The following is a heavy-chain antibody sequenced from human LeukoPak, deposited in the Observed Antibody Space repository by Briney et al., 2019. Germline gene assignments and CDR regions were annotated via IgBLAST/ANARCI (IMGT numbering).Heavy chain of an antibody. V-gene: IGHV3-33*01. CDR2: IWYDGSNK. CDR1: GFTFSSYG. J-gene: IGHJ6*02. D-gene: IGHD1-1*01. CDR3: ARDSKLERRVMDV. Sequence: GRSLRLSCAASGFTFSSYGMHWVRQAPGKGLEWVAVIWYDGSNKYYADSVKGRFTISRDNSKNTLYLQMNSLRAEDTAVYYCARDSKLERRVMDVWGQGTTVTVSS.